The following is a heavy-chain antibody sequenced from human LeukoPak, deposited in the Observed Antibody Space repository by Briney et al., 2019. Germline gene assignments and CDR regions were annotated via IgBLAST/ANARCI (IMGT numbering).Heavy chain of an antibody. CDR3: ARHYDGS. V-gene: IGHV3-66*04. D-gene: IGHD5-12*01. CDR1: GFTVSSNY. CDR2: IYSGGST. J-gene: IGHJ5*02. Sequence: PGGSLRLSCAASGFTVSSNYMSWLRQAPGKGLEWVSVIYSGGSTDYAESVKGRFTISRDNSKNTLYLQMNTLRAEDTAVYYCARHYDGSWGQGTLVTVSS.